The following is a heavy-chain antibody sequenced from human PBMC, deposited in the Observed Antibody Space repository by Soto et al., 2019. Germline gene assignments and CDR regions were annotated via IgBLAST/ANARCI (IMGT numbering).Heavy chain of an antibody. J-gene: IGHJ6*02. Sequence: QVHLVESGGGLVKPGGPLRVSCAASGFTFSDHYMTWIRQAPGKGLESVAYISGSGNSVNYAVSVKGRFTISRDNANNSLYLQMNRLRADDTAIYYCSREPRLMDVWGQGTTVTVSS. CDR2: ISGSGNSV. D-gene: IGHD3-22*01. CDR3: SREPRLMDV. CDR1: GFTFSDHY. V-gene: IGHV3-11*01.